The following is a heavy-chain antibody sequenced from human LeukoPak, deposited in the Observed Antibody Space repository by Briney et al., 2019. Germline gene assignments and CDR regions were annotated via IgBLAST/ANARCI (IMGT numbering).Heavy chain of an antibody. Sequence: GGSLRLSCAASGFTFSTYGMNWVRQAPGKGLEWVAALSYDGYNDHYADSVRGRFTISRDNSKNTLFLQMNSLRAEDTAVYYCARPAMVDYWGQGTLVTVSS. CDR2: LSYDGYND. CDR1: GFTFSTYG. CDR3: ARPAMVDY. J-gene: IGHJ4*02. D-gene: IGHD2-8*01. V-gene: IGHV3-30*03.